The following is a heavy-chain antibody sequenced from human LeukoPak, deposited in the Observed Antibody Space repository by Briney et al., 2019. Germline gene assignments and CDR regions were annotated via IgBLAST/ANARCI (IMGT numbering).Heavy chain of an antibody. D-gene: IGHD2-8*01. CDR3: ARDMGRALYGPPDY. Sequence: PRGSLRLSCAASGFIFSNYGMHWVRQAPGKRLEWVAVIWNDGSETFHADSVKGRFRIARDNSKNTLYLQMNSLRAEDTAVYFCARDMGRALYGPPDYGGQGSLVTVSS. CDR2: IWNDGSET. CDR1: GFIFSNYG. J-gene: IGHJ4*02. V-gene: IGHV3-33*01.